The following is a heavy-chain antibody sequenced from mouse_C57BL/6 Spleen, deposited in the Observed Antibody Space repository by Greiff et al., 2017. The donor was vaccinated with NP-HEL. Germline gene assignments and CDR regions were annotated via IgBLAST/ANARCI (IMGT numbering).Heavy chain of an antibody. J-gene: IGHJ4*01. Sequence: VKLQESGPELVKPGASVKISCKASGYAFSSSWMNWVKQRPGKGLEWIGRIYPGDGDTNYNGKFKGKATLTADKSSSTAYMQLSSLTSEDSAVYFCARKDGSSSYYYAMDYWGQGTSVTVSS. D-gene: IGHD1-1*01. CDR1: GYAFSSSW. V-gene: IGHV1-82*01. CDR3: ARKDGSSSYYYAMDY. CDR2: IYPGDGDT.